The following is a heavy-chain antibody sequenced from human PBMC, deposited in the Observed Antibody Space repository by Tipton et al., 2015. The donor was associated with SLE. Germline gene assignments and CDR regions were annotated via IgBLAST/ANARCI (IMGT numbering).Heavy chain of an antibody. J-gene: IGHJ4*02. CDR2: IFYTGVT. CDR3: ARAPPPYYYDSSGYYYPYYFDY. D-gene: IGHD3-22*01. V-gene: IGHV4-59*01. CDR1: GGSINLYY. Sequence: TLSLTCTISGGSINLYYWSWIRQPPGKGLEWIGYIFYTGVTNHNPSLKSRVAMSIDTSKKQFSLKLNNVTAADTAVYYCARAPPPYYYDSSGYYYPYYFDYWGQGTLVTVSS.